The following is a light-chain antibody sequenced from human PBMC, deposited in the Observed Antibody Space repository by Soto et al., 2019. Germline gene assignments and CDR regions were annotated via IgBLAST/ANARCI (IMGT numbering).Light chain of an antibody. CDR1: QSIISRF. J-gene: IGKJ1*01. CDR3: QQRSNWPPWT. Sequence: LAHSPGTLSLTPGERATLSCRSSQSIISRFLAWYQQNVGQAPSLLIYDASNRATGIPARFSGSGSGTDFTLTISSLEPEDFAVYYCQQRSNWPPWTFGQGTNVEV. CDR2: DAS. V-gene: IGKV3-11*01.